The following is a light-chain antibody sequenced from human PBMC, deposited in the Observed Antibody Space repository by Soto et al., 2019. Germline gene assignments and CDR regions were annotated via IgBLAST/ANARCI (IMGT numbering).Light chain of an antibody. V-gene: IGKV3-20*01. Sequence: EIVLTQSPGTLSLSPGERATLSCRASQSVRSGYLAWYQQKPGQAPRLLIYGASSRATGIPDRFSGSGSGTDFTLTISRLEPEDFAVYYFQQYGGSLTYTFGQGTKLEI. J-gene: IGKJ2*01. CDR3: QQYGGSLTYT. CDR1: QSVRSGY. CDR2: GAS.